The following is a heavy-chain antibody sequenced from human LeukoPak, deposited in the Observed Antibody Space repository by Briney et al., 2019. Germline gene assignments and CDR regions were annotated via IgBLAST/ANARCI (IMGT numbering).Heavy chain of an antibody. D-gene: IGHD1-26*01. Sequence: ASVKVSCKVSGYTLTELSMHWVRQAPGQGLEWMGWISAYNGNTNYAQKLQGRVTMTTDTSTSTAYMELRSLRSDDTAVFYCARRIVGATRGDAFDIWGQGTMVTVSS. CDR3: ARRIVGATRGDAFDI. J-gene: IGHJ3*02. V-gene: IGHV1-18*01. CDR2: ISAYNGNT. CDR1: GYTLTELS.